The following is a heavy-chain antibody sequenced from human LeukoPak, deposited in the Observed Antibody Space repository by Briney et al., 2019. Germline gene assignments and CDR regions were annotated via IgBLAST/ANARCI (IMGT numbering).Heavy chain of an antibody. V-gene: IGHV4-39*01. D-gene: IGHD1-26*01. CDR2: IYYSGST. CDR3: ARRNQGSYQVGYWYFDL. CDR1: GGSISSSSYY. Sequence: PSETLSLTCTVSGGSISSSSYYWGWIRQPPGKGLEGIGSIYYSGSTYYNPSLKSRVTISVDTSKNQFSLKLSSVTAADTAVYYCARRNQGSYQVGYWYFDLWGRGTLVTVSS. J-gene: IGHJ2*01.